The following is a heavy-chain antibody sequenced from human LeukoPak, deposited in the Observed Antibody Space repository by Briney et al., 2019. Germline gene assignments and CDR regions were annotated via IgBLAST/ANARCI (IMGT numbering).Heavy chain of an antibody. J-gene: IGHJ5*02. Sequence: ASVKVSCKAAGYTFTSYYMHWVRQAPGQGLEWMGIINPSGGSTSYAQKFQGRVTMTRDMSTSTVYMELSSLRSEDTAVYYCATSGGTAADVWFDPWGQGTLVTVSS. V-gene: IGHV1-46*01. CDR1: GYTFTSYY. CDR3: ATSGGTAADVWFDP. CDR2: INPSGGST. D-gene: IGHD6-13*01.